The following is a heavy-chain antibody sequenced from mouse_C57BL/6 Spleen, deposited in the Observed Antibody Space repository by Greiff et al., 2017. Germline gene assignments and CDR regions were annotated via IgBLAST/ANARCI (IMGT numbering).Heavy chain of an antibody. Sequence: QVQLQQSGAELMKPGASVKLSCKATGYTFTGYWIEWVKQRPGHGLEWIGEILPGSGSTNYNEKFKGKATFTADTSSNTAYMQRSSLTTEDSAIYYCARSADYYGTPAWFAYWGQGTLVTVSA. CDR2: ILPGSGST. V-gene: IGHV1-9*01. J-gene: IGHJ3*01. CDR1: GYTFTGYW. CDR3: ARSADYYGTPAWFAY. D-gene: IGHD1-1*01.